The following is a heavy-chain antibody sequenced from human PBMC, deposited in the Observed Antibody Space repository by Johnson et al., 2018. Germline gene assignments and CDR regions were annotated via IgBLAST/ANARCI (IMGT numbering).Heavy chain of an antibody. D-gene: IGHD2-15*01. J-gene: IGHJ5*02. V-gene: IGHV4-59*01. Sequence: QVQLQESGPGLVKPSETLSLTCRVSGASIDSTPWSWIRQPPGKGLEWIGCIFYSGTTIYNPSLKSRVSMSQDTSKNEMSLNLNSVPAADTAVYYCAKDQGYPFNWFDPWGQGTLVTVSS. CDR3: AKDQGYPFNWFDP. CDR2: IFYSGTT. CDR1: GASIDSTP.